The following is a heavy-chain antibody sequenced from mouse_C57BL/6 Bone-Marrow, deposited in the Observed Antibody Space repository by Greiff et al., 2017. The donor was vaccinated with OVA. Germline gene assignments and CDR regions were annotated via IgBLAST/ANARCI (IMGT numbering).Heavy chain of an antibody. Sequence: EVQLQQSGAELVRPGASVKLSCTASGFNIKDDYMHWVKQRPEQGLEWIGWFDPENGGTEYASKFQGKATITADTSSNTAYLQLSSLTSEDAAVYYCTPGGFDYWGQGTTLTVSA. J-gene: IGHJ2*01. V-gene: IGHV14-4*01. CDR3: TPGGFDY. CDR1: GFNIKDDY. CDR2: FDPENGGT.